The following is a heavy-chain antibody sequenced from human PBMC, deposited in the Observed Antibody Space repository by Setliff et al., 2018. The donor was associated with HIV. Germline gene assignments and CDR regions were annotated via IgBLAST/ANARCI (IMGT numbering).Heavy chain of an antibody. CDR1: GYIFSYA. Sequence: ASVKVSCKASGYIFSYAMHWVRQAPGQRLEWMGWINAGNGNTKYSQKFQGRVTITRDTSASKAYMELSSLRSEDTAVYYCASIDCGGDCYSYNYYAMDVWGQGTTVTVSS. D-gene: IGHD2-21*02. CDR2: INAGNGNT. J-gene: IGHJ6*02. V-gene: IGHV1-3*01. CDR3: ASIDCGGDCYSYNYYAMDV.